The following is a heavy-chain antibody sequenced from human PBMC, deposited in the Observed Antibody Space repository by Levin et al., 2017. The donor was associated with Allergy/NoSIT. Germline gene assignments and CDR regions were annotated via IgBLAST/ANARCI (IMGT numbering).Heavy chain of an antibody. CDR3: ARDMVNFGYCSSTSCDGFDY. D-gene: IGHD2-2*03. J-gene: IGHJ4*02. V-gene: IGHV3-21*01. Sequence: GESLKISCAASGFTFSSYSMNWVRQAPGKGLEWVSSISSSSSYIYYADSVKGRFTISRDNAKNSLYLQMNSLRAEDTAVYYCARDMVNFGYCSSTSCDGFDYWGQGTLVTVSS. CDR1: GFTFSSYS. CDR2: ISSSSSYI.